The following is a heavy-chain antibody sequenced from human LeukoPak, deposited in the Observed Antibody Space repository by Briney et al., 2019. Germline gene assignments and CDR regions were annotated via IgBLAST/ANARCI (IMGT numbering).Heavy chain of an antibody. CDR3: ARLPGPIAAAGHDY. D-gene: IGHD6-13*01. Sequence: SETLSLTCTVSGGSISSGDYYWSWIRQPPGKGLEWIGYIYYSGSTYCDPSLKSRVTISVDTSKNQFSLKLSSVTAADTAVYYCARLPGPIAAAGHDYWGQGTLVTVSS. V-gene: IGHV4-30-4*08. J-gene: IGHJ4*02. CDR2: IYYSGST. CDR1: GGSISSGDYY.